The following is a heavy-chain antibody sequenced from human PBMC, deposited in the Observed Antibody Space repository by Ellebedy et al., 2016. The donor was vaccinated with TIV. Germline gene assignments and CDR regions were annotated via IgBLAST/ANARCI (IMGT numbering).Heavy chain of an antibody. V-gene: IGHV3-53*01. D-gene: IGHD2-15*01. CDR3: ASGCSGGSCYYHYYGMDV. Sequence: GESLKISXAASGFTVSSNYMSWVRQAPGKGLEWVSVIYSGGSTYYADSVKGRFTISRDNSKNTLYLQMNSLRAEDTAVYYCASGCSGGSCYYHYYGMDVWGQGTTVTVSS. CDR1: GFTVSSNY. J-gene: IGHJ6*02. CDR2: IYSGGST.